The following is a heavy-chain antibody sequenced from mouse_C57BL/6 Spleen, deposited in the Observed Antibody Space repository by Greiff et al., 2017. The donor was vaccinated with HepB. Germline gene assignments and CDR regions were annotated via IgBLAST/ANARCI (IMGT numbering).Heavy chain of an antibody. D-gene: IGHD1-2*01. CDR2: ILPGSGST. J-gene: IGHJ2*01. Sequence: VQLQQSGAELMKPGASVKLSCKATGYTFTGYWIEWVKQRPGHGLEWIGEILPGSGSTNYNEKFKGKATLTVDTSSSTAYMQLSSLTSEDSAVYYCARRSLRRRFDYWGQGTTLTVSS. V-gene: IGHV1-9*01. CDR1: GYTFTGYW. CDR3: ARRSLRRRFDY.